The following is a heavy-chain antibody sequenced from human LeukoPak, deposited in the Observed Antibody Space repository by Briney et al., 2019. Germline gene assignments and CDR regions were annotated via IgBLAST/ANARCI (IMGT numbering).Heavy chain of an antibody. D-gene: IGHD4-23*01. Sequence: GGSLRLSCAASGFTFRNYWMSWVRQARGKGLEWVANIKPDGSEKQYVDSVRGRFTVSRDHAKNSLYLQMNSLRAEDTAVYFCAKDHYGGGLWGQGALVTVSS. CDR3: AKDHYGGGL. CDR1: GFTFRNYW. J-gene: IGHJ4*02. V-gene: IGHV3-7*01. CDR2: IKPDGSEK.